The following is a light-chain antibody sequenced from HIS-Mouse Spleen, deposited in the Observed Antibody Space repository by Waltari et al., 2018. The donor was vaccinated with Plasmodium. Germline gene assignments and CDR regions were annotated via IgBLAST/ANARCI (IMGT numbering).Light chain of an antibody. CDR2: EDS. CDR3: YSTDSSGNHRV. Sequence: SYELTQPPSVSVSPGQTARIPCSGAALPKKYAYWYQQKSGQAPVLGIYEDSKRPSGIPERFSGSSSGTMATLTISGAQVEDEADYYCYSTDSSGNHRVFSGGTKLTVL. CDR1: ALPKKY. J-gene: IGLJ3*02. V-gene: IGLV3-10*01.